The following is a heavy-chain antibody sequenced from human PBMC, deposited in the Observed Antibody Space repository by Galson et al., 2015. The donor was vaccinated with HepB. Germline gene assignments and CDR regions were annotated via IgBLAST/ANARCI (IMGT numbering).Heavy chain of an antibody. CDR2: ISGSGGST. CDR3: ARDGIVGATTIDY. Sequence: SLRLSCAASGFTFSSYAMSWVRQAPGKGLEWVSAISGSGGSTYYADSVKGRFTISRDNSKNTLYLQMNSLRAEDTATYYCARDGIVGATTIDYWGQGTLVTVSS. CDR1: GFTFSSYA. J-gene: IGHJ4*02. D-gene: IGHD1-26*01. V-gene: IGHV3-23*01.